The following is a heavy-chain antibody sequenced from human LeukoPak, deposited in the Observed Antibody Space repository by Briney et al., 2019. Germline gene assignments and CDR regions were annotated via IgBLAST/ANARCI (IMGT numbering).Heavy chain of an antibody. CDR2: IYPGDSDT. D-gene: IGHD3-22*01. V-gene: IGHV5-51*01. CDR3: ARLYYYDSSGYYPY. CDR1: GYSFTCYW. J-gene: IGHJ4*02. Sequence: GESLKISCKGSGYSFTCYWIGWVRQMPGKGLEWMGIIYPGDSDTTYSPSFQGQVTISADKSISTAYLQWSSLKASDTAMYYCARLYYYDSSGYYPYWGQGTLVTVSS.